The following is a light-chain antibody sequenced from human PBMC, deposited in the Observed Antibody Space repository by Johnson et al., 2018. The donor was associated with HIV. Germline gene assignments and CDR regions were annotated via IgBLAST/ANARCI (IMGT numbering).Light chain of an antibody. V-gene: IGLV1-51*01. CDR2: DNN. CDR1: SSNIGSTS. J-gene: IGLJ1*01. CDR3: GTWDSSLSAYV. Sequence: QSVLTQPPSVSAAPGQKVTISCSVSSSNIGSTSVSWYQQLPGTAPKPLIYDNNKRPSGIPDRFSGSKSGTSATLGITGLQTGDEADYYCGTWDSSLSAYVFGTGTKVTVL.